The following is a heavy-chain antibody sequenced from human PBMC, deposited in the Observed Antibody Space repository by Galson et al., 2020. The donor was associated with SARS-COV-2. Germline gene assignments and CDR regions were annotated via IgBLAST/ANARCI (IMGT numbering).Heavy chain of an antibody. CDR1: GFTHRTYP. J-gene: IGHJ4*02. D-gene: IGHD1-26*01. CDR2: ISSDGNNK. CDR3: ARGQSGNYLAYDY. V-gene: IGHV3-30*04. Sequence: GGSLRLSCAASGFTHRTYPIHWVRPAPGKGLEWVAVISSDGNNKYYADSVKGRFTISRDNYKNTVNLEMNSLRVEDTAVYYCARGQSGNYLAYDYWGQGTLVTVSS.